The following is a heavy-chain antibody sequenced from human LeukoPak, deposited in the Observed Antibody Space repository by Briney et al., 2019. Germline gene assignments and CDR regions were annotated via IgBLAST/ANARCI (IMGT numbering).Heavy chain of an antibody. Sequence: ASVRVSCKASGYTFTSYGISWVRQAPGQGLEWMGWISAYNGNTNYAQKFQGRVTMTRDTSISTAYMELSRLRSDDTAVYYCARVKGSGSYVDYWGQGTLVTVSS. CDR3: ARVKGSGSYVDY. V-gene: IGHV1-18*01. D-gene: IGHD1-26*01. CDR2: ISAYNGNT. J-gene: IGHJ4*02. CDR1: GYTFTSYG.